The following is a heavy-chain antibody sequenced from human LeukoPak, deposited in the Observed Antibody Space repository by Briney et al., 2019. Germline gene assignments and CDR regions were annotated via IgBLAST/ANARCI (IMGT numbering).Heavy chain of an antibody. D-gene: IGHD4-11*01. Sequence: PGGSLRLSCAASGFTFSSYAMSWVRQAPGKGLEWVSAISGSGGSAYYADSVKGRFTISRDNSKNTLYLQMNSLRAEDTAVYYCAKDRDPTVTPWFDPWGQGTLVTVSS. V-gene: IGHV3-23*01. CDR3: AKDRDPTVTPWFDP. CDR1: GFTFSSYA. J-gene: IGHJ5*02. CDR2: ISGSGGSA.